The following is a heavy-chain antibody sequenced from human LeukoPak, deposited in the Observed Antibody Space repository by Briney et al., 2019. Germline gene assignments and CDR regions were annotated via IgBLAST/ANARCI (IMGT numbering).Heavy chain of an antibody. V-gene: IGHV6-1*01. CDR3: ARDLSSGPPIRPRASWYFDL. CDR2: TYYRSKWYN. J-gene: IGHJ2*01. D-gene: IGHD6-19*01. Sequence: SQTLSLTCGISGDSVSSNSAAWNWIRQSPSRGLEWLGRTYYRSKWYNDYAVSVKSRITINPDTSKNQFSLKLSSVTAADTAVYYCARDLSSGPPIRPRASWYFDLWGRGTLVTVSS. CDR1: GDSVSSNSAA.